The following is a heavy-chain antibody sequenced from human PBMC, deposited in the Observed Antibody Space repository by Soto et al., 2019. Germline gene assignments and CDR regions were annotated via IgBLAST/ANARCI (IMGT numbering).Heavy chain of an antibody. V-gene: IGHV1-24*01. CDR3: ATVTRAWPTVIGWGSYYYYMDV. Sequence: GASVKVSCKVSGYTLTELSMHWVRQAPGKGLEWMGGFDPEDGETIYAQKFQGRVTMTEDTSTDTAYMELSSLRSEDTAVYYCATVTRAWPTVIGWGSYYYYMDVWGKGTTVTVSS. CDR1: GYTLTELS. J-gene: IGHJ6*03. CDR2: FDPEDGET. D-gene: IGHD4-4*01.